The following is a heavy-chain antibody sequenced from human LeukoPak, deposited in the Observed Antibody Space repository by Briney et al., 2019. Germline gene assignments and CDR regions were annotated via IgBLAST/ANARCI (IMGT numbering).Heavy chain of an antibody. V-gene: IGHV3-74*01. D-gene: IGHD3-22*01. Sequence: PGGCLRLSCAASGFTFSRYWMHWVRQAPGKGLVWDSRINGDGTTTSYADSVKGGFTISRDNAKNTLYLQMNSLRAEDTAVYYCATGNYYDSRGYYTFGHWGQGTLVTVSS. CDR3: ATGNYYDSRGYYTFGH. J-gene: IGHJ1*01. CDR2: INGDGTTT. CDR1: GFTFSRYW.